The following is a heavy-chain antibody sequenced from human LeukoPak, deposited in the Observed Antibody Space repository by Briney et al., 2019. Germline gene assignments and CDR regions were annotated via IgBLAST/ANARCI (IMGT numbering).Heavy chain of an antibody. V-gene: IGHV3-23*01. Sequence: GGSLRLSCAASGFTFSSYAMSWVRQAPGKGLEWVSAISGSGGSTYYADSVKGRSTISRDNSKNTLYLQMNSLRAEDTAVYCCAKEGRETTVTNGYFDYWGQGTLVTVSS. D-gene: IGHD4-17*01. CDR3: AKEGRETTVTNGYFDY. CDR1: GFTFSSYA. CDR2: ISGSGGST. J-gene: IGHJ4*02.